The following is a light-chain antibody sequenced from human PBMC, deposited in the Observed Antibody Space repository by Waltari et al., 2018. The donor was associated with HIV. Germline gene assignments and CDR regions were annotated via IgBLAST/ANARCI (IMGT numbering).Light chain of an antibody. CDR3: CAYAGSTTYVI. V-gene: IGLV2-23*02. Sequence: QSALTQPASVSGSPGQSITNSCTGTSSDVGGYNLVSWYQEHPGKAPKLMIYEVSKRPSGFSNRFSCSKSGNTASLTISGLQAEDEADYYCCAYAGSTTYVIFGGGTKLTVL. J-gene: IGLJ2*01. CDR2: EVS. CDR1: SSDVGGYNL.